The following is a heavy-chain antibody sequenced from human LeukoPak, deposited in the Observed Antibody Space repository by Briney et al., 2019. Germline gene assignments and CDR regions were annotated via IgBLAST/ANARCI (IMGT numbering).Heavy chain of an antibody. CDR1: GFTFSSYG. D-gene: IGHD2-8*01. Sequence: GGSLRLSCAASGFTFSSYGMHWVRQAPGKGLEWGAYIQYEGSNEQYADSGKGRFSISRDRSKNILYLQMNSLRAEDTAVYYCAKDRCSNGIGCYYYYMDVWGKGTTVTISS. J-gene: IGHJ6*03. CDR3: AKDRCSNGIGCYYYYMDV. V-gene: IGHV3-30*02. CDR2: IQYEGSNE.